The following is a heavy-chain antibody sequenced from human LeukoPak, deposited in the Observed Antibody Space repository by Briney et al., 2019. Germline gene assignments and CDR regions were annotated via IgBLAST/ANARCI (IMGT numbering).Heavy chain of an antibody. Sequence: SETLSLTCTVSGGSISSHYWSWIRQPPGKGLEWIGYIYYSGSTNYNPSLKSRVTISVDTSKNQFSLKLSSVTAADTAVYYCARVRRDGYNWDYWGQGTLVTVSP. D-gene: IGHD5-24*01. CDR1: GGSISSHY. V-gene: IGHV4-59*11. CDR3: ARVRRDGYNWDY. J-gene: IGHJ4*02. CDR2: IYYSGST.